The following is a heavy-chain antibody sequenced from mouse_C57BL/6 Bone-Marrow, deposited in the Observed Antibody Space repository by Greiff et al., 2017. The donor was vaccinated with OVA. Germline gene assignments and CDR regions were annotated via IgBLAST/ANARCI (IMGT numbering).Heavy chain of an antibody. V-gene: IGHV5-17*01. CDR2: ISSGSSTI. J-gene: IGHJ2*01. Sequence: DVMLVESGGGLVMPGGSLKLSCAASGFTFSDYGMHWVRQAPEKGLEWVAYISSGSSTIYYADTVKGRFTISRDNAKNTLFLQMTSLRSEDTAMYYCARFYFDYWGQGTTLTVSS. CDR1: GFTFSDYG. CDR3: ARFYFDY.